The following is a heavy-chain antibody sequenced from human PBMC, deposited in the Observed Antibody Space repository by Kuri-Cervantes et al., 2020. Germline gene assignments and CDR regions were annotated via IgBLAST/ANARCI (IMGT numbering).Heavy chain of an antibody. D-gene: IGHD3-10*01. CDR1: GYTFTSYY. J-gene: IGHJ5*02. Sequence: ASVKVSCKASGYTFTSYYMHWVRQAPGQGLEWMGIINPSGGSTSYAQKFQGRVTMTRDTSISTAYMEPSRLRSDDTAVYYCAREQNTAYYGFPFDPWGQGTLVTVSS. V-gene: IGHV1-46*01. CDR2: INPSGGST. CDR3: AREQNTAYYGFPFDP.